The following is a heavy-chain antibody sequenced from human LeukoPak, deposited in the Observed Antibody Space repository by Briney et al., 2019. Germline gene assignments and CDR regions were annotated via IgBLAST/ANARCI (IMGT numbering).Heavy chain of an antibody. D-gene: IGHD4-17*01. J-gene: IGHJ5*02. V-gene: IGHV4-59*08. Sequence: SETLSFTCSVSGGSLSSLYWSWIRQPPGKELEWIGYIYYTGSTNYNPSLRSRVTISLDTSKNQFSLRVNSVTAADTAVYYCARRTTVTPNWFDPWGQGTLVTVSS. CDR1: GGSLSSLY. CDR2: IYYTGST. CDR3: ARRTTVTPNWFDP.